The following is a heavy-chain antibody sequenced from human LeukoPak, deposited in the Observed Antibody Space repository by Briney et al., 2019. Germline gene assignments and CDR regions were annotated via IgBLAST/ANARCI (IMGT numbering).Heavy chain of an antibody. CDR1: GGSISSSSYF. D-gene: IGHD3-22*01. J-gene: IGHJ4*02. CDR3: ARGVDSSGYSDY. V-gene: IGHV4-39*07. Sequence: SSETLSLTCIVSGGSISSSSYFWGWIRQPPGKGLEWIGSFYYSGSTYYNPSLKSRVTISVDTSKNQFSLKLSSVTAADTAVYYCARGVDSSGYSDYWGQGTLVTVSS. CDR2: FYYSGST.